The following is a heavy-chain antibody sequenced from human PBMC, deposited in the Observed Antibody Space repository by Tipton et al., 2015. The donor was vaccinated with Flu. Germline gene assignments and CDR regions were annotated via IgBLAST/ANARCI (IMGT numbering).Heavy chain of an antibody. CDR2: VHTSAGT. CDR3: ARRDFSNYVSDPKNWFDS. D-gene: IGHD4-11*01. V-gene: IGHV4-38-2*01. J-gene: IGHJ5*01. CDR1: GDSLDSSFY. Sequence: TLSLTCSVSGDSLDSSFYWAWIRQPPGRGLEWIANVHTSAGTYYNPSLKSRVTLSVDRSKNQFSLRLASVTAADTAVYFCARRDFSNYVSDPKNWFDSWGQGTLVTVSS.